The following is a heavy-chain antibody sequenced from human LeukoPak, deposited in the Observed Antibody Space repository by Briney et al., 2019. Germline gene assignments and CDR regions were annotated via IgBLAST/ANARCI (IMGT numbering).Heavy chain of an antibody. CDR2: ISGSGGST. J-gene: IGHJ4*02. CDR1: GFTFSSYA. CDR3: AKSQVLMVYASDY. Sequence: PGGSLRLSYAASGFTFSSYAMSWVRQAPGKGLEWVSAISGSGGSTYYADSVKGRFTISRDNSKNTLYLQMNSLRAEDTAVYYCAKSQVLMVYASDYWGQGTLVTVSS. D-gene: IGHD2-8*01. V-gene: IGHV3-23*01.